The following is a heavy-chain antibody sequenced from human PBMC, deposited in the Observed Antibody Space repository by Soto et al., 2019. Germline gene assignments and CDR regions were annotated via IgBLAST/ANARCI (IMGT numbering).Heavy chain of an antibody. V-gene: IGHV3-9*01. CDR1: GFMFDDYA. J-gene: IGHJ4*02. Sequence: EVQLVESGGGSVQPGRSLRLSCAASGFMFDDYAMHWVRQAPGKGLEWVSGISWSSGRVGYADSVKGRFTISRDNAKNSLYLQMNSLRAEDTALYYCVKDYYDSIGYPDYWGQGTLVTVSS. CDR2: ISWSSGRV. D-gene: IGHD3-22*01. CDR3: VKDYYDSIGYPDY.